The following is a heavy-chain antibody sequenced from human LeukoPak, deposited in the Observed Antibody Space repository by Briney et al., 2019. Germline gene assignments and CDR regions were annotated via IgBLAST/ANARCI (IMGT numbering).Heavy chain of an antibody. CDR1: GGSISSTNW. Sequence: SGTLSLTCGVSGGSISSTNWWSWVRQPPGKGLEWIGEVYHSGSTTYNSSLKSRLTMSIDKSKNHFSLNLSSVTAADTAVYYCARRYYGSGTNYFDYWGQGTLVTVSS. V-gene: IGHV4-4*02. J-gene: IGHJ4*02. CDR3: ARRYYGSGTNYFDY. CDR2: VYHSGST. D-gene: IGHD3-10*01.